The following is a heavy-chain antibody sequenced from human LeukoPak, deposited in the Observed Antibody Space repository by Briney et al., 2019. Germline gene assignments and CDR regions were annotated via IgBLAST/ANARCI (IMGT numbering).Heavy chain of an antibody. V-gene: IGHV3-7*03. Sequence: GGSLRLSCAASGLTFSIYWMSWVRQAPGKGLEWVANKKQDGSEKYYVDCVKGRFTIYRDNAKNSLYLQMNSLRAEDTAVYYCAREFGYQLEDAFDIWGQGTMVSVSS. CDR1: GLTFSIYW. CDR3: AREFGYQLEDAFDI. CDR2: KKQDGSEK. J-gene: IGHJ3*02. D-gene: IGHD2-2*01.